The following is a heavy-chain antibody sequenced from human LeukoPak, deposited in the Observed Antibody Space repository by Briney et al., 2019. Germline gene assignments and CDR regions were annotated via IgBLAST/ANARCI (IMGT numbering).Heavy chain of an antibody. CDR2: IYHSGST. Sequence: SETLSLTCAVSGGSISSSNWWSWVRQPPGKGLEWIGGIYHSGSTNYNPSLKSRVTISVDKSKNQFSLKLSSVTAADTAVYYCASAPGYSYGWYYFDYWGQGTLVTVSS. J-gene: IGHJ4*02. CDR1: GGSISSSNW. D-gene: IGHD5-18*01. CDR3: ASAPGYSYGWYYFDY. V-gene: IGHV4-4*02.